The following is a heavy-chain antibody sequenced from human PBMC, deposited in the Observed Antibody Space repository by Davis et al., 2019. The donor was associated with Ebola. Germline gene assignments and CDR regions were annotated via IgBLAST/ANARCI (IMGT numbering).Heavy chain of an antibody. V-gene: IGHV3-21*01. CDR3: ARDRPLDFFFGDYYGMDV. CDR2: ISSDSDYI. D-gene: IGHD3-16*01. CDR1: GFTFTTYS. Sequence: GGSLRLSCVASGFTFTTYSMSWVRQAPGKALEWVSSISSDSDYIYYADSAKGRFTISRDNAKNSLYLQMNSLRAEDTAVYSCARDRPLDFFFGDYYGMDVWGQGTTVTVSS. J-gene: IGHJ6*02.